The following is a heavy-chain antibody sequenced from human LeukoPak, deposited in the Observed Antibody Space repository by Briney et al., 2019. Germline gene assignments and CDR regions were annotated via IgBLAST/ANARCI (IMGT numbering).Heavy chain of an antibody. CDR3: ARVAPRGYSYGTQYYFDY. CDR2: ISSSSYI. CDR1: GFTFSSYS. Sequence: GGSLRLSCAASGFTFSSYSMNWVRQAPGKGLEWVSSISSSSYIYYADSVKGRFTISRDNAKNSLYLQMNSLRAEDTAVYYCARVAPRGYSYGTQYYFDYWGQGTLVTVSS. D-gene: IGHD5-18*01. J-gene: IGHJ4*02. V-gene: IGHV3-21*01.